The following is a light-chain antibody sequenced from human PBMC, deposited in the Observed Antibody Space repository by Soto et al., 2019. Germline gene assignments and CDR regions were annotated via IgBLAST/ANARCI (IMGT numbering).Light chain of an antibody. J-gene: IGKJ2*03. CDR3: QQYNSYSRR. CDR2: KAT. CDR1: QSISSW. Sequence: DIQMTQSPSTLSASVGDRVTITCRASQSISSWLAWYQQKPGKAPKLLIYKATSLESGVPSRFSGSGSGTEFTLTISSLQPYDFATYYCQQYNSYSRRFGQGTKLEIK. V-gene: IGKV1-5*03.